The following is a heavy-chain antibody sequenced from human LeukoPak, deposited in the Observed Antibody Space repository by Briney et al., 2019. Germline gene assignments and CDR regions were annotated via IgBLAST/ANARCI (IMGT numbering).Heavy chain of an antibody. CDR3: ANTRDYYDSSGYLDY. V-gene: IGHV3-23*01. CDR1: GFSFSTYD. CDR2: ISTTGGYT. Sequence: GGSLRLSCVGSGFSFSTYDMGWVRQTPGKGLEWVSAISTTGGYTEDADSVKGRFTISRDNSQNTLFLQMHSLRAEDTAVYYCANTRDYYDSSGYLDYWGQGTLVTVSS. D-gene: IGHD3-22*01. J-gene: IGHJ4*02.